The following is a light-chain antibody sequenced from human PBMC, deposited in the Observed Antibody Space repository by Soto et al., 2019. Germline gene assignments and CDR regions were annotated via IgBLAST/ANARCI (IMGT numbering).Light chain of an antibody. V-gene: IGKV1-8*01. CDR1: QGISSY. Sequence: AIRMTQSPSAFSASTGDRFTITCRASQGISSYLAWYQQKPGKAPKLLIYASSTLQSGVPSRFSGSGSGTDFTLTISCLQSEDFATYYCQQYYSYPRTFGQATKVDIK. J-gene: IGKJ1*01. CDR2: ASS. CDR3: QQYYSYPRT.